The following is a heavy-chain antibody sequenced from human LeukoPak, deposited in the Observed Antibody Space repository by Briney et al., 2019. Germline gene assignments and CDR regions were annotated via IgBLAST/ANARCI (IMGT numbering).Heavy chain of an antibody. D-gene: IGHD1-7*01. V-gene: IGHV1-46*01. CDR1: GYTFTSYY. CDR2: INPSGGST. CDR3: ARATTRGYFDY. Sequence: GASVKVSCKASGYTFTSYYMHWVRQAPGQELEWMGIINPSGGSTSYAQKFQGRVTMTRDTSTSTVYMELSSLRSEDTAVYYCARATTRGYFDYWGQGTLVTVSS. J-gene: IGHJ4*02.